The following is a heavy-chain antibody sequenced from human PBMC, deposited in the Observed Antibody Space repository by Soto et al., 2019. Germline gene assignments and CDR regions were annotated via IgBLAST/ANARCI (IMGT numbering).Heavy chain of an antibody. D-gene: IGHD4-17*01. Sequence: VQLVESGGGVVQPGRSLRLSCAASGFTFSSYGMHWVRQAPGKGLEWVAVISYDGSNKYYADSVKGRFTISRDNSKNSLYLQMNSLRAEDTAVYYCAKVMSTVTVFDYWGQGTLVTVSS. CDR1: GFTFSSYG. J-gene: IGHJ4*02. CDR2: ISYDGSNK. CDR3: AKVMSTVTVFDY. V-gene: IGHV3-30*18.